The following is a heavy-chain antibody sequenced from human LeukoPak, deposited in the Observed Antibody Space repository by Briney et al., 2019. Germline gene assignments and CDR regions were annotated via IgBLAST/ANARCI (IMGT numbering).Heavy chain of an antibody. CDR2: ISSSGGST. Sequence: PGGSLRLSCAASGFTFSSYAMSWVRQAPGKGLEWVSAISSSGGSTYYADSVKGRFTISRDNSKNTLYLQMSSLRAEDTAVYYCAKDGASSWSYYFDYWGQGTLVTVSS. V-gene: IGHV3-23*01. D-gene: IGHD6-13*01. J-gene: IGHJ4*02. CDR3: AKDGASSWSYYFDY. CDR1: GFTFSSYA.